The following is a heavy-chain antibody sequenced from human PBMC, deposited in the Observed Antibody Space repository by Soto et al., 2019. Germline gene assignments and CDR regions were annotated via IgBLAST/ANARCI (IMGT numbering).Heavy chain of an antibody. CDR3: ARGSNPFHY. Sequence: QVQLVQSGAEVQNPGASLKVSCKASGYRFTDYGIHWVHQVPGQTLEWMGWIVADNGDTKYSQKFQGRVTFTRDTSATTAYMELSSLRYEDTAVYYCARGSNPFHYWGQGTPVTVSS. V-gene: IGHV1-3*01. D-gene: IGHD4-4*01. CDR1: GYRFTDYG. J-gene: IGHJ4*02. CDR2: IVADNGDT.